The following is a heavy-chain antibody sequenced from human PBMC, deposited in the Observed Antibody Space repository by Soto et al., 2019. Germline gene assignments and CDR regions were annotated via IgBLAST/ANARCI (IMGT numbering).Heavy chain of an antibody. CDR3: ARRGGGVVLTATTPFDY. V-gene: IGHV4-4*02. CDR1: SGSISTANW. D-gene: IGHD2-21*02. J-gene: IGHJ4*02. Sequence: QVPLQESGPRLVRPSGTLSLTCTVSSGSISTANWWSWVRQPPGRGLEWIGEIYHSGSTNYNLSLGSRVTLSVDKSKNQFSLRLSSVTAADTAMYYCARRGGGVVLTATTPFDYWGQGTLVTVSS. CDR2: IYHSGST.